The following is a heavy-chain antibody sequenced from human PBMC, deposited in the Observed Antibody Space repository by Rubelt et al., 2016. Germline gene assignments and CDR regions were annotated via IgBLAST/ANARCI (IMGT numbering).Heavy chain of an antibody. CDR2: FDGEDGET. CDR1: GDTLSVFS. CDR3: STADSSSWYDATDT. Sequence: QVQLVQSGAVLKKPGASVKVSCKVSGDTLSVFSIHWVRQAPGKGLEWMGGFDGEDGETVYAQNFPARLTMTEDTSTDGAYMELSRLTSADTAVYYCSTADSSSWYDATDTWGQGTMVTVSS. D-gene: IGHD6-13*01. V-gene: IGHV1-24*01. J-gene: IGHJ3*02.